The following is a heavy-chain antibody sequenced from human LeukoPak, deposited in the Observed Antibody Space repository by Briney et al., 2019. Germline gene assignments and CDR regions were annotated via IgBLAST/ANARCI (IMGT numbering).Heavy chain of an antibody. CDR1: GGSFSGYY. Sequence: PSETLSLTCAVYGGSFSGYYWGWIRQPPGKGLEWIGEINHSGSTNYNPSLKSRVTISVDTSKNQFSLKLSSVTAADTAVYYCARRYDSSGYYFYWGQGTLVTVSS. CDR2: INHSGST. CDR3: ARRYDSSGYYFY. J-gene: IGHJ4*02. V-gene: IGHV4-34*01. D-gene: IGHD3-22*01.